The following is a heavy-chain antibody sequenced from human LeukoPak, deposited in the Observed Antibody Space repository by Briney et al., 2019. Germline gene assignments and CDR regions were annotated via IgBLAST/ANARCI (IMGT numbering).Heavy chain of an antibody. CDR3: ARGAGYSYGDIDY. V-gene: IGHV3-74*01. J-gene: IGHJ4*02. CDR2: INSDGSWT. D-gene: IGHD5-18*01. Sequence: GGSLRLSCAASGNYWMHWVRQAPGKGLVWVSHINSDGSWTSYADSVKGRFTISKDNAENTVYLQMNSLRAEDTAVYYCARGAGYSYGDIDYWGQGTLVTVSS. CDR1: GNYW.